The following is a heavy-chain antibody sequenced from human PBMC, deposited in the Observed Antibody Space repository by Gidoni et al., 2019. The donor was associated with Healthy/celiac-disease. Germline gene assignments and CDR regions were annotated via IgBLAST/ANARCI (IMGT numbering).Heavy chain of an antibody. CDR3: AREGPFVEMATITAFDY. J-gene: IGHJ4*02. CDR2: ISSSGSTI. CDR1: GFTFSSYE. V-gene: IGHV3-48*03. Sequence: EVQLVESGGGLVQPGGSLRLSCAASGFTFSSYEMNWVRQAPGKGLEWVSYISSSGSTIYYADSVKGRFTISRDNAKNSLYLQMNSLRAEDTAVYYCAREGPFVEMATITAFDYWGQGTLVTVSS. D-gene: IGHD5-12*01.